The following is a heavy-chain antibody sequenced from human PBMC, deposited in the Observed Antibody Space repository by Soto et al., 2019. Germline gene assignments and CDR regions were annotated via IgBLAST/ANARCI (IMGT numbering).Heavy chain of an antibody. CDR3: AKVRSYKIFDF. J-gene: IGHJ4*02. D-gene: IGHD1-20*01. CDR1: GFTFSSYA. CDR2: ISGSGGST. Sequence: GGSLRLSCAASGFTFSSYAMSWVRQATGKGLEWVSAISGSGGSTSYADSVKGRFTISRDDSKNTLYLQMKSLRAEDTAIYYCAKVRSYKIFDFWGQGTLVTVSS. V-gene: IGHV3-23*01.